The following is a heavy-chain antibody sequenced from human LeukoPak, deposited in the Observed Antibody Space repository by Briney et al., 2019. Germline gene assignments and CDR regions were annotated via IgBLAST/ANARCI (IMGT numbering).Heavy chain of an antibody. V-gene: IGHV3-48*03. J-gene: IGHJ4*02. CDR2: ISSSGSTI. CDR3: ARGMTSYFDY. CDR1: GFTFSSYE. Sequence: GGSLRLSCAASGFTFSSYEMNWVRQAPGKGLEWVSYISSSGSTIYYADSVKGRFTISRDNAKNSLYLQTNSLRAEDTAVYYCARGMTSYFDYWGQGTLVTVSS. D-gene: IGHD2-21*02.